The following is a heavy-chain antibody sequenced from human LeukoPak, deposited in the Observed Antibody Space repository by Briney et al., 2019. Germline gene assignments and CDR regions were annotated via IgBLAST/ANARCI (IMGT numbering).Heavy chain of an antibody. D-gene: IGHD3-22*01. CDR1: GFTFSDYY. V-gene: IGHV3-11*05. Sequence: KPGGSLRLCCAASGFTFSDYYMSWIRQAPGKGLEWVSYISSSGIYTNYADSVKGRFTISRDNAKNSLYLQMNSLRAEDTAVYYCARDSSRYYDSSGDPSYWGQGTLVTVSS. J-gene: IGHJ4*02. CDR3: ARDSSRYYDSSGDPSY. CDR2: ISSSGIYT.